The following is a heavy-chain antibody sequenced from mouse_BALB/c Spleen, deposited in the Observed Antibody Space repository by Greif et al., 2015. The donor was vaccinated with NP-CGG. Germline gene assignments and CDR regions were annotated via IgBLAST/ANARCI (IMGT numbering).Heavy chain of an antibody. D-gene: IGHD2-12*01. CDR2: IWAGGST. CDR1: GFSLTSYG. V-gene: IGHV2-9*02. J-gene: IGHJ3*01. Sequence: VMLVESGPGLVAPSQSLSITCAVSGFSLTSYGVHWVRQPPGKGLEWLGXIWAGGSTNYNSAFMSRLSISKDNSESQVFLKMNSLQTDDTAMYYCARPLYSYWGQGTLVTVSA. CDR3: ARPLYSY.